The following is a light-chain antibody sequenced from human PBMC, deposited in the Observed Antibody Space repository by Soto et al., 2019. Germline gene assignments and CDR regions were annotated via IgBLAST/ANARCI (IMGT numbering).Light chain of an antibody. J-gene: IGKJ1*01. CDR2: DTS. Sequence: DIVVTQSPATLSASPGERVSLSCRASQFVSSRLAWYQQRPGQVPRLLIYDTSTRAPGISARFGGSGSGTEFPLTISSLQSEDFAVYYCQEYIQWPPGMFGPGTTVDIK. CDR3: QEYIQWPPGM. CDR1: QFVSSR. V-gene: IGKV3-15*01.